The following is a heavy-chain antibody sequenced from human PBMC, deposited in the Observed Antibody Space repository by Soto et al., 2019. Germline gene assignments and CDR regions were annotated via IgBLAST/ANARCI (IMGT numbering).Heavy chain of an antibody. CDR2: IVPIVGTT. CDR1: GGTFSSYA. J-gene: IGHJ4*02. D-gene: IGHD5-12*01. V-gene: IGHV1-69*12. CDR3: VRVVAIPGYPDH. Sequence: QVQLVQSGAEVRQPASSVKVSCKTSGGTFSSYAISWVRQAPGQGLEWMGGIVPIVGTTTYAQKFQGRVTITGAEATSTAYMQLSRLRSDDTAVYYCVRVVAIPGYPDHWGQGTLVTVSS.